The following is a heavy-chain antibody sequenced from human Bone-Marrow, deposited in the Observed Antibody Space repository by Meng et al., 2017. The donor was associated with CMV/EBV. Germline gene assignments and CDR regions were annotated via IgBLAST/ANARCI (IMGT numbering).Heavy chain of an antibody. D-gene: IGHD2-15*01. CDR2: IGTAGET. Sequence: GGSIRLFCAASGFTFSSYDKHWVRQATGKGLEWVSAIGTAGETYYPGSVKGRFTISRENAKNSLYLQMNSLRAGDTAVYYCARARYCSGGSCDYAFDIWGQGTMVTVSS. CDR3: ARARYCSGGSCDYAFDI. V-gene: IGHV3-13*01. CDR1: GFTFSSYD. J-gene: IGHJ3*02.